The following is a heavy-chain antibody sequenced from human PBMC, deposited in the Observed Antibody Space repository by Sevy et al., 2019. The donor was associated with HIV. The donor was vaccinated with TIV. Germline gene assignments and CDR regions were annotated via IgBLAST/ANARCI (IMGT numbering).Heavy chain of an antibody. CDR3: AALRGSGYECFDY. D-gene: IGHD5-12*01. CDR1: GFTFSSYA. V-gene: IGHV3-23*01. Sequence: GGSLRLSCAASGFTFSSYAMSWVRQAPGKGLEWVSAISGSGGSTYYADSVKGRFTISRDNSKNTLYLQMNSLRAEDTAVYYCAALRGSGYECFDYWGQGTLVTVTP. J-gene: IGHJ4*02. CDR2: ISGSGGST.